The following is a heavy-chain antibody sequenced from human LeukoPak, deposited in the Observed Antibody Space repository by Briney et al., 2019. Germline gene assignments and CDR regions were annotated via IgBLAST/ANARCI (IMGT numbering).Heavy chain of an antibody. CDR1: GYTFTSYG. V-gene: IGHV1-18*01. D-gene: IGHD6-13*01. CDR3: ARDHSSSWNWGDWFDP. J-gene: IGHJ5*02. CDR2: ISAYNGNT. Sequence: ASVKVSCKASGYTFTSYGISWVRQAPGQGLEWMGWISAYNGNTNYAQKLQGRVTMTTDTSTSTAYMELRSLRSDDTAVYYCARDHSSSWNWGDWFDPWGQGTLVTVSS.